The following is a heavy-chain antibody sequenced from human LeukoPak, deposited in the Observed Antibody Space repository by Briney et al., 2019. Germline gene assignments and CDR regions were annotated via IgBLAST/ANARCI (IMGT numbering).Heavy chain of an antibody. CDR2: INHSGST. V-gene: IGHV4-34*01. CDR1: GGSFSGYY. CDR3: ARGRSNYDFWSGYYSVFGY. Sequence: SETLSLTCAVYGGSFSGYYWSWIRQPPGKGLEWIGEINHSGSTNYNPSLKSRVTMSVDTSENQFSLKLSSVTAADTAVYYCARGRSNYDFWSGYYSVFGYWGQGTLVTVSS. D-gene: IGHD3-3*01. J-gene: IGHJ4*02.